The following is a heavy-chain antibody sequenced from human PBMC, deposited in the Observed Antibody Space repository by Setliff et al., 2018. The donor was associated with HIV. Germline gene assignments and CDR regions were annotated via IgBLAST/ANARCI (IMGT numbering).Heavy chain of an antibody. CDR3: AKDVVTPLKY. J-gene: IGHJ4*02. CDR1: GFTFSSYA. Sequence: PGGSLRLSCAASGFTFSSYAMSWVRQAPGKGLEWVSAISGSGAGTFYADSVKGRFTISRDNSKNTLYLQMNSLRAEDTAVYYCAKDVVTPLKYWGQGTLVTVSS. V-gene: IGHV3-23*01. CDR2: ISGSGAGT. D-gene: IGHD2-21*01.